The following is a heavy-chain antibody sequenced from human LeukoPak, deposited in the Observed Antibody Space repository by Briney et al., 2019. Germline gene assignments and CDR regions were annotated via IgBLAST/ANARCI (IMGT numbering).Heavy chain of an antibody. CDR2: MSGNGGNT. CDR3: ASSSSWTRFDY. Sequence: GGSLRLACAASGFIFSNYAMSRVPQAPGKGLEWVSSMSGNGGNTYYADSVKGRFTISRDNSENTLYLQMNSLRPEDTAVYYCASSSSWTRFDYWGQGTLVTVSS. CDR1: GFIFSNYA. D-gene: IGHD6-13*01. J-gene: IGHJ4*02. V-gene: IGHV3-23*01.